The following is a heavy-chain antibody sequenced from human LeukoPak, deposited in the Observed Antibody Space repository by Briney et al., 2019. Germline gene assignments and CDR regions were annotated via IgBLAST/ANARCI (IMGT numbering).Heavy chain of an antibody. Sequence: SGPTLVNPTQTLTLTCTFSGFSLSTTGVGVGWVRQPPGKALEWLTLIYWDDDKRYSPSLRSRLTITKDTSKNQVVLTMTNMDPVDTATYYCAHRVGAPGYFDYWGQGTLVTVSS. CDR1: GFSLSTTGVG. V-gene: IGHV2-5*02. D-gene: IGHD1-26*01. CDR3: AHRVGAPGYFDY. CDR2: IYWDDDK. J-gene: IGHJ4*02.